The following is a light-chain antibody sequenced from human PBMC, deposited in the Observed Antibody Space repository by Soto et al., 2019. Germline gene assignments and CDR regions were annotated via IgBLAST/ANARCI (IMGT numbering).Light chain of an antibody. Sequence: EIVLTQSPATLSLSPGERATLSCRASQSVSSSLAWYQQKPGQAPRLLLYDASNRATGIPARFSGSGSGTDFTLNISSLEPEDFAVYYCQQRSNWITFGQGTRLEIK. J-gene: IGKJ5*01. CDR1: QSVSSS. CDR3: QQRSNWIT. CDR2: DAS. V-gene: IGKV3-11*01.